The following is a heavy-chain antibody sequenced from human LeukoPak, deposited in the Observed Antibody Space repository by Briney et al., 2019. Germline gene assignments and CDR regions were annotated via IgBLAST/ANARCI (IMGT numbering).Heavy chain of an antibody. CDR2: IIPIFGTA. Sequence: ASVKVSCKASGGTFSSYTISWVRQAPGQGLEWMGGIIPIFGTANYAQKFQGRVTITADESTSTAYMELSSLRSEDTAVYYCARDVDYYGSGSYFSNWFDPWGQGTLVTVSS. D-gene: IGHD3-10*01. V-gene: IGHV1-69*13. J-gene: IGHJ5*02. CDR3: ARDVDYYGSGSYFSNWFDP. CDR1: GGTFSSYT.